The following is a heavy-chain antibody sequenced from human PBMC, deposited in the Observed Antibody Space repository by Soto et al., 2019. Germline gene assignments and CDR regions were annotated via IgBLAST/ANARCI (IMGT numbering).Heavy chain of an antibody. Sequence: GGSLRLPWAASGFTFSNVWMSWVRQAPGKGLEWVGRIKSKTDGGTTDYAAPVKGRFTISRDDSKNTLYLQMNSLKTEDTAVYYCTTVHGPEPDDYWGQGTLVTVSS. D-gene: IGHD4-17*01. V-gene: IGHV3-15*01. J-gene: IGHJ4*02. CDR1: GFTFSNVW. CDR3: TTVHGPEPDDY. CDR2: IKSKTDGGTT.